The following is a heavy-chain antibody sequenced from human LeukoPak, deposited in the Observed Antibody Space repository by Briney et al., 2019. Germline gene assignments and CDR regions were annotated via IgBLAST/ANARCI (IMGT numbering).Heavy chain of an antibody. CDR1: GGSINSYY. D-gene: IGHD6-13*01. CDR2: SYYSGGT. CDR3: ARYAPGGIDAFDV. V-gene: IGHV4-59*08. Sequence: SETLSLTCTVSGGSINSYYWSWIRQPPGKGLEWIGSSYYSGGTNFNPSLKSRVTIPVDISKNQFSLKVDSVTAADTAIYYCARYAPGGIDAFDVWXXXTTVTVSS. J-gene: IGHJ3*01.